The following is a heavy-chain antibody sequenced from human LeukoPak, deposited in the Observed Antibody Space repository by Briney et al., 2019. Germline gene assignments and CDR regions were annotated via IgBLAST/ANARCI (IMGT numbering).Heavy chain of an antibody. CDR2: IYNNGST. CDR1: GGSISYYY. Sequence: SETLSLTCTVSGGSISYYYWSWIGQPPGKGLEWTGYIYNNGSTNYNPSLKSRLTISVDTSKNQFSLKLSSVTAADTAVYFCARDPAGEGRLVITWFDPWGQGTLVTVSS. V-gene: IGHV4-59*01. D-gene: IGHD3-22*01. J-gene: IGHJ5*02. CDR3: ARDPAGEGRLVITWFDP.